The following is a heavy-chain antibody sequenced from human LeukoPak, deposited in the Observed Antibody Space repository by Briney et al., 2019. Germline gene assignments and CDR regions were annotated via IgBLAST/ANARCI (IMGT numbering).Heavy chain of an antibody. V-gene: IGHV7-4-1*02. D-gene: IGHD3-9*01. CDR3: ARVSQGDILTGYYMSYYYYYYMDV. CDR1: GYTFTSYA. J-gene: IGHJ6*03. Sequence: ASVKVSCKASGYTFTSYAMNWVRQAPGQGLEWMGWINTNTGNPTYAQGFTGRFVFSLDTSVSTAYLQISSLKAEDTAVYYCARVSQGDILTGYYMSYYYYYYMDVWGKGTTVTVSS. CDR2: INTNTGNP.